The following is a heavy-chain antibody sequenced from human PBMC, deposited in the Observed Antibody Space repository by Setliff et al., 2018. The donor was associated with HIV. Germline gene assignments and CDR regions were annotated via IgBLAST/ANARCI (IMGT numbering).Heavy chain of an antibody. CDR2: IWYDGSNK. D-gene: IGHD6-19*01. V-gene: IGHV3-33*08. CDR1: RFTFTSYS. Sequence: GGSLRLSCTASRFTFTSYSMHWVRQAPGKGLEWVAVIWYDGSNKYYADSVKGRFTISRDNSKNTLYLQMDSLRAEDTALYYCTSDPPASGWTLAYWGQGALVTVSS. J-gene: IGHJ4*02. CDR3: TSDPPASGWTLAY.